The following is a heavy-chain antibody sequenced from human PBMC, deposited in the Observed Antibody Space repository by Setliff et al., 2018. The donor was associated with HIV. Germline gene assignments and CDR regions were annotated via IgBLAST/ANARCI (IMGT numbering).Heavy chain of an antibody. J-gene: IGHJ3*02. V-gene: IGHV5-10-1*01. CDR3: ARPRQGIEATGDAFDI. CDR1: GYIFTSNW. CDR2: IDPTDSYI. Sequence: PGESLTLSCKGSGYIFTSNWISWVRQMPGKGLEWMGRIDPTDSYINYSPSRQGHVTISADKSISTAYLQWNTLKASDTAIYYCARPRQGIEATGDAFDIWGQGTMVTVSS. D-gene: IGHD1-1*01.